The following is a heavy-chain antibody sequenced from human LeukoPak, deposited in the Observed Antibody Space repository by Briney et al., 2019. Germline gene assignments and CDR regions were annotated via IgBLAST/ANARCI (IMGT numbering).Heavy chain of an antibody. J-gene: IGHJ5*02. Sequence: ASVKVSCKASGYTFTGYGISWVRQAPGQGLEWMGWISAYNGNTNYAQKLQGRVTMTTDTSTSTAYMELRSLRSDDTAVYYCATNYCSGGSCYSFWFDPWGQGTLVTVSS. CDR1: GYTFTGYG. CDR2: ISAYNGNT. D-gene: IGHD2-15*01. V-gene: IGHV1-18*01. CDR3: ATNYCSGGSCYSFWFDP.